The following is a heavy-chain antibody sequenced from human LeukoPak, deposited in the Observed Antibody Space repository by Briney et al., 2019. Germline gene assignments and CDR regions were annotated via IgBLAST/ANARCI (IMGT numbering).Heavy chain of an antibody. D-gene: IGHD2-21*02. Sequence: GGSLRLSCVVSGFTFSSSAMSWVRQAPAQGLEWVSAISGSGGSTYYADSVKGRFTISRDNSKNTVYLQMSSLRAEDTAVYYCAKWVVTTSLRPKNHDYWGQGTLVTVSS. CDR1: GFTFSSSA. V-gene: IGHV3-23*01. CDR3: AKWVVTTSLRPKNHDY. J-gene: IGHJ4*02. CDR2: ISGSGGST.